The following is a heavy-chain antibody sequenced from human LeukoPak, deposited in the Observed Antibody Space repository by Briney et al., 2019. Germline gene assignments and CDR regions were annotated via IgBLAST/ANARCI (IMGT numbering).Heavy chain of an antibody. D-gene: IGHD2-15*01. V-gene: IGHV1-46*01. CDR1: GYTFTSYY. J-gene: IGHJ3*02. CDR2: INPSGGST. Sequence: ASVKVSCKASGYTFTSYYMHWVRQAPGQGLEWMGIINPSGGSTSYAQKFQGRVTMTRDTSTSTVYMELSSLRSEDTAVYYCARDLLGYCSGGSCPTDIWGQGTMVTVSS. CDR3: ARDLLGYCSGGSCPTDI.